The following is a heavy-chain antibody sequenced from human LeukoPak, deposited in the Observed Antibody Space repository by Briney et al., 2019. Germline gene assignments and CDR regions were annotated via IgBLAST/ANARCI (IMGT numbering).Heavy chain of an antibody. V-gene: IGHV5-51*01. D-gene: IGHD1-7*01. Sequence: GESLKISCKGSGYTFTNYWIGWVRQMPGKGLEWMGIIYPGDSDTRYSPSFQGQVTISADKSISAAYLQWSSLKASDTAMYYCAVKTGTTPYYYGMDVWGQGTTVTVSS. J-gene: IGHJ6*02. CDR3: AVKTGTTPYYYGMDV. CDR2: IYPGDSDT. CDR1: GYTFTNYW.